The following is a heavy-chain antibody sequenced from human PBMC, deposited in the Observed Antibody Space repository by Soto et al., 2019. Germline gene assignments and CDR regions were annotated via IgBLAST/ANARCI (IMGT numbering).Heavy chain of an antibody. CDR2: INYSGNT. Sequence: SETLSLTCTVSGGSIITDNYRWGWIRQAPGKGLEWIGSINYSGNTYYNPSLKSPVIISVDTSKNQFSLKLSSVTAADTAVYYCARGPDIGGYDFGPYYYYYMDVWGKGTTVTVSS. CDR3: ARGPDIGGYDFGPYYYYYMDV. V-gene: IGHV4-39*01. D-gene: IGHD5-12*01. J-gene: IGHJ6*03. CDR1: GGSIITDNYR.